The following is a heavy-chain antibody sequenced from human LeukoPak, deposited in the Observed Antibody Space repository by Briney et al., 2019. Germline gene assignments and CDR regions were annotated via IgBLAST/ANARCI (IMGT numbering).Heavy chain of an antibody. CDR3: AKGPYDFWSGPHLYYFDY. CDR2: ISGDGGST. CDR1: GFTFDDYA. Sequence: GGSLRLSCAASGFTFDDYAMHWVRQAPGKGLEWVSLISGDGGSTYYADSVKGRFTISRDNSKNSLYLQMNSLRTEDTALYYCAKGPYDFWSGPHLYYFDYWGQGTLVTVSS. D-gene: IGHD3-3*01. V-gene: IGHV3-43*02. J-gene: IGHJ4*02.